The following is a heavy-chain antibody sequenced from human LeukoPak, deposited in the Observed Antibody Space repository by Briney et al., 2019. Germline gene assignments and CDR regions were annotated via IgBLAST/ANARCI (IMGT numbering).Heavy chain of an antibody. J-gene: IGHJ4*02. CDR2: IYYSGST. CDR1: GGSISSYY. D-gene: IGHD2-2*02. Sequence: PSETLSLTCTVSGGSISSYYWSWIRQPPGKGLEWIGYIYYSGSTNYNPSLKSRVTTSVDTSKNQFSLKLSSVTAADTAVYYCARERGYCSSTSCYTEYDYWGQGTLVTVSS. V-gene: IGHV4-59*12. CDR3: ARERGYCSSTSCYTEYDY.